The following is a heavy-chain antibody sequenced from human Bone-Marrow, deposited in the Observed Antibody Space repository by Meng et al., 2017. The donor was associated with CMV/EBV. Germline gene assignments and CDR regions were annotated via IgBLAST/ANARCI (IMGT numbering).Heavy chain of an antibody. D-gene: IGHD3-22*01. CDR3: ARELSRHYYDSSGYYRGALDN. CDR1: YP. J-gene: IGHJ3*02. Sequence: YPMHWVRPAPGQRLEWMGWINPANGNTKYFQKFQGRIIITRDTSASTAHMELSRLRSEDTAVYYCARELSRHYYDSSGYYRGALDNWGPGTMVTVSS. V-gene: IGHV1-3*01. CDR2: INPANGNT.